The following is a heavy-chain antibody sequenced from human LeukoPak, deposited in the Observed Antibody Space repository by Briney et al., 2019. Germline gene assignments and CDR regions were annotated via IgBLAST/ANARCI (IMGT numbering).Heavy chain of an antibody. Sequence: ASVKVSCKASGGTFSSYAISWVRQAPGQGLEWMGWISAYNGNTDYAQKLQGRVTMTTDTSTSTAYLELGSLRSDDTAVYYCARASRGYCSSNSCAGDYWGQRTLVTVSS. CDR3: ARASRGYCSSNSCAGDY. CDR1: GGTFSSYA. J-gene: IGHJ4*02. CDR2: ISAYNGNT. V-gene: IGHV1-18*01. D-gene: IGHD2-2*01.